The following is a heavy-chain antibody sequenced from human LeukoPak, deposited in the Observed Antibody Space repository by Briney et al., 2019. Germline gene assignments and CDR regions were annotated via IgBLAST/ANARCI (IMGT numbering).Heavy chain of an antibody. CDR1: VYTFTGYY. Sequence: ASVKVSSKAAVYTFTGYYMHWVRRAPAQGLEWMGGINPNSGGTNYAQKFQGRVTMTRDTSNSTAYMEVSSLRSDDTAVYYCASGFGGSGSLTKIFDYWGQGTLVTVSP. CDR3: ASGFGGSGSLTKIFDY. V-gene: IGHV1-2*02. D-gene: IGHD3-10*01. J-gene: IGHJ4*02. CDR2: INPNSGGT.